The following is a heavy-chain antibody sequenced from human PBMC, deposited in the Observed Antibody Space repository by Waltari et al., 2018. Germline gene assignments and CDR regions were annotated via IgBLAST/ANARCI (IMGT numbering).Heavy chain of an antibody. J-gene: IGHJ4*02. CDR3: ARGGWHYFDY. D-gene: IGHD3-22*01. CDR1: GDSINNNHW. V-gene: IGHV4-4*02. Sequence: QVQLQESGPGLVKPSGTLSLTCVVSGDSINNNHWWSWVRQAPGKGLEWIGQIYGSGSTIYNPSVKSRVTISADNSKNQFSLKLSSVTAADTAVYYCARGGWHYFDYWGQGTLVTVSS. CDR2: IYGSGST.